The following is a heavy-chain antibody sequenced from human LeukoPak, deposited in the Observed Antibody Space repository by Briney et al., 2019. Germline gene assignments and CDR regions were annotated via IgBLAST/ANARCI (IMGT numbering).Heavy chain of an antibody. CDR1: GGSISSYY. CDR3: ARDRDGNNWFDP. V-gene: IGHV4-59*01. J-gene: IGHJ5*02. CDR2: IYYSGST. D-gene: IGHD5-24*01. Sequence: SETLSLTCTVSGGSISSYYWSWIRQPPGKGLEWIGYIYYSGSTNYNPSLKSRVTISVDTSKNQSSLKLTSVTAADTAVYYCARDRDGNNWFDPWGQGTLVTVSS.